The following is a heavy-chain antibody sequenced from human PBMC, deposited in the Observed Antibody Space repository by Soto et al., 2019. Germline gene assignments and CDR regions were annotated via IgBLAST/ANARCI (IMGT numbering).Heavy chain of an antibody. CDR3: ARDPVDLFGYMDV. Sequence: QEELVQSGAEVEKPGSSMNVSCKASGGTFASYSITWVRQAPGQRLEWMGEIIPLLKTVNYAQKFQGRVTITGDRSTSTVYMALSRLRSDDTAVYYCARDPVDLFGYMDVWGHGTTVTVS. CDR2: IIPLLKTV. V-gene: IGHV1-69*06. CDR1: GGTFASYS. D-gene: IGHD6-25*01. J-gene: IGHJ6*02.